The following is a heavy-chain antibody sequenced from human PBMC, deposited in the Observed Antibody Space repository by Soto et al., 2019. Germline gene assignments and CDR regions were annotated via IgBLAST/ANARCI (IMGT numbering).Heavy chain of an antibody. J-gene: IGHJ5*02. CDR1: GYTFTSYG. CDR3: VRDRGTVLASPVILNTPNLFDP. D-gene: IGHD3-9*01. CDR2: ISAYNGDT. V-gene: IGHV1-18*01. Sequence: QVQLVQSGAEVKKPGASVKVSCKASGYTFTSYGISWVRQAPGQGLEWMGWISAYNGDTKYAEKLQGRVTMTTDTPTSTAYMELRSRRSDDTAVYYCVRDRGTVLASPVILNTPNLFDPGGQGTLVTVAS.